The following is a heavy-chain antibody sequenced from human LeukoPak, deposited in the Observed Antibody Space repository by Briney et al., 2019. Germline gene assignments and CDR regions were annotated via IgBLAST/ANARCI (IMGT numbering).Heavy chain of an antibody. CDR1: GLTFSSYA. CDR3: AKDPKYYDYVWGSYRYTGESDY. V-gene: IGHV3-64*01. CDR2: ISSNGGST. J-gene: IGHJ4*02. Sequence: GGSLRLSCAASGLTFSSYAMHWVRQAPGKGLEYVSAISSNGGSTYYANSVKGRFTISRDNSKNTLYLQMNSLRAEDTAVYYCAKDPKYYDYVWGSYRYTGESDYWGQGTLVTVSS. D-gene: IGHD3-16*02.